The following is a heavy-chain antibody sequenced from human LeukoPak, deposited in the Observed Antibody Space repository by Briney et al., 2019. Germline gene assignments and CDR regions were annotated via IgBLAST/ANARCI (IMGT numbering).Heavy chain of an antibody. CDR1: GFTFSSYS. CDR2: IGTSSGTI. Sequence: GGSLRLSCAASGFTFSSYSMNWVRQAPGKGLEWVSYIGTSSGTIYYVDSVKGRFTISRDNAKNSLYLQMNSLRVEDTAVYYCARGPPLFDPWGQGTLVPVSS. V-gene: IGHV3-48*04. CDR3: ARGPPLFDP. J-gene: IGHJ5*02.